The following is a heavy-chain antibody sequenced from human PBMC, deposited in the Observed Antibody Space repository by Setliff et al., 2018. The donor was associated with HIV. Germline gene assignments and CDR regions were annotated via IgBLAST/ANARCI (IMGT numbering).Heavy chain of an antibody. V-gene: IGHV1-69*10. CDR3: ARVLKGYSSSYEAFDI. J-gene: IGHJ3*02. CDR2: IISILNVA. D-gene: IGHD6-13*01. CDR1: RGTFTSYA. Sequence: SVKVSCKTSRGTFTSYAFTWVRQAPGQGLEWMGGIISILNVATYAQKFQGRVTLTADKSTSTVYMELSSLRSEDSAVYYCARVLKGYSSSYEAFDIWGQGTMVTVSS.